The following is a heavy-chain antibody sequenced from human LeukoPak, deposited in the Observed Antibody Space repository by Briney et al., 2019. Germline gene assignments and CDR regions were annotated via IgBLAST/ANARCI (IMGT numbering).Heavy chain of an antibody. CDR1: GFTFSSYA. CDR2: ISYDGSNK. V-gene: IGHV3-30*04. D-gene: IGHD3-22*01. Sequence: GRSLGLSCAASGFTFSSYAMHWVRQAPGKGLEWVAVISYDGSNKYYADSVKGRFTISRDNSKNTLYLQMNSLRAEDTAVYYCARGYDSSGYYYYWGQGTLVTVSS. J-gene: IGHJ4*02. CDR3: ARGYDSSGYYYY.